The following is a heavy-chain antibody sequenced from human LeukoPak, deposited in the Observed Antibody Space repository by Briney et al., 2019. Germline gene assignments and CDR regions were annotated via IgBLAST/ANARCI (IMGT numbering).Heavy chain of an antibody. CDR3: ARARTDGWYWFDY. V-gene: IGHV4-31*03. CDR1: GGSISSGGYY. CDR2: IYYSGST. Sequence: PSQTLSLTCTVSGGSISSGGYYWSWIRQHPGKGLEWIGYIYYSGSTYYNPSLKSRVTISVDTSKNQFSLKLSSVTAADTAVYYCARARTDGWYWFDYWGQGTLVTVSS. J-gene: IGHJ4*02. D-gene: IGHD6-19*01.